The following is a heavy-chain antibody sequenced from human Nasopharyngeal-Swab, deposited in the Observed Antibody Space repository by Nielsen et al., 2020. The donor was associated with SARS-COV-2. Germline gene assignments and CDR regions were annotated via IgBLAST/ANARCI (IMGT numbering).Heavy chain of an antibody. V-gene: IGHV3-64D*09. CDR3: VKDRGSYVFDY. Sequence: GESLKISCSASGFTFSSYAMHWVRQAPGKGLEYVSAISSNGGSTYYADSVKGRFTISRDNSKNTLYLQMNSLRAEDTAVYYCVKDRGSYVFDYWGQGTLVTVSS. D-gene: IGHD1-26*01. J-gene: IGHJ4*02. CDR1: GFTFSSYA. CDR2: ISSNGGST.